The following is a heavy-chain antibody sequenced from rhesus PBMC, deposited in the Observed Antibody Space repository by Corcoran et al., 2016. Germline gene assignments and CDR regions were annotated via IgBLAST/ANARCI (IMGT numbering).Heavy chain of an antibody. CDR2: INPNGGTK. CDR1: GFTFRNNY. CDR3: TTVDY. V-gene: IGHV3-10*01. J-gene: IGHJ4*01. Sequence: EVQLVESGGGLVQPGGSLRLSWAASGFTFRNNYMEWVPQVQGKGLEWVGQINPNGGTKFLMDSVKGRFTISRDNAKNTLYLQINSLKIEDTAVYYCTTVDYWGQGVLVTVSS.